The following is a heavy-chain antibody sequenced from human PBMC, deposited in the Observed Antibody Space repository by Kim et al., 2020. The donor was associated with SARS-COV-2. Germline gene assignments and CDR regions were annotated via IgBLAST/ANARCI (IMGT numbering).Heavy chain of an antibody. Sequence: DDKRYSPSLKSRLTITKDTSKNQVVLTMTNMDPVDTATYYCAHTNGGIDYWGQGTLVTVSS. CDR2: DDK. J-gene: IGHJ4*02. V-gene: IGHV2-5*01. D-gene: IGHD1-26*01. CDR3: AHTNGGIDY.